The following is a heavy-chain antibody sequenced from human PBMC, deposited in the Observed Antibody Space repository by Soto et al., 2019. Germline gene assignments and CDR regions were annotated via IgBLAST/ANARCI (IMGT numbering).Heavy chain of an antibody. Sequence: PGESLKISCRGSGYDFTRYWIGWVRQMPGEGLKWMEIIYPGDSITKYDSNTRYSPSFQGQVTISVDKSISTAYLQWSSLKASDTAMYYCARGGTSSAWRDAFDIWGQGTMVTVSS. CDR2: IYPGDSITKYDSNT. V-gene: IGHV5-51*01. CDR1: GYDFTRYW. J-gene: IGHJ3*02. CDR3: ARGGTSSAWRDAFDI. D-gene: IGHD6-19*01.